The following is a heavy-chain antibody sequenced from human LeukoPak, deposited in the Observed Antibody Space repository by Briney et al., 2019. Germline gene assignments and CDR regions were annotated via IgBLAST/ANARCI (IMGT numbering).Heavy chain of an antibody. CDR1: GDSVSNNIPA. CDR2: TYYSSKWYN. V-gene: IGHV6-1*01. D-gene: IGHD6-13*01. CDR3: ARSSRAAAGRYFDY. Sequence: SQTLSLTCAISGDSVSNNIPAWNWIRQSPSRGLEWLGRTYYSSKWYNDYAVSVKSRITINADTSKNQLSLQLNSVTPEDTAVYYCARSSRAAAGRYFDYWGQGTLVTVSS. J-gene: IGHJ4*02.